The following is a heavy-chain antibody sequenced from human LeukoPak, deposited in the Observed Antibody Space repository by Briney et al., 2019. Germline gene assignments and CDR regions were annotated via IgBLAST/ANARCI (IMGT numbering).Heavy chain of an antibody. Sequence: PGGSLRLSCAASGFTFSSYWMSWVRQAPGKGLEWVANIKQDGSEKYYVDSVKGRFTISRDNAKNSLYLQMNSLRAEDTAVYYCARDMIDSGSFDVGSFDYWGQGTLVTVSS. CDR3: ARDMIDSGSFDVGSFDY. J-gene: IGHJ4*02. D-gene: IGHD1-26*01. V-gene: IGHV3-7*01. CDR1: GFTFSSYW. CDR2: IKQDGSEK.